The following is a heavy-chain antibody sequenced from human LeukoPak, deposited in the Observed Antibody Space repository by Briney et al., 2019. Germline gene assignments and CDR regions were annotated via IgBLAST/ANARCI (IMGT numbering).Heavy chain of an antibody. D-gene: IGHD6-19*01. Sequence: HPGGSPRLSCAASGFTVSRNYMSWVRQAPGKGLEWVSVIYSGGSTDYADSVKGRFTISRDNSKNTLYLQMSSLRAEDTAVYYCARDGGSGWSSAFFDHWGQGTLVTVSS. CDR3: ARDGGSGWSSAFFDH. CDR2: IYSGGST. CDR1: GFTVSRNY. J-gene: IGHJ4*02. V-gene: IGHV3-53*01.